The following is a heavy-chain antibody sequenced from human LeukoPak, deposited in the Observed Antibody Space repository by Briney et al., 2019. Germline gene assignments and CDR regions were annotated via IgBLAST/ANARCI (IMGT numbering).Heavy chain of an antibody. CDR2: ISDYIGNT. CDR1: GDTLTSYG. Sequence: ASVKVSCKASGDTLTSYGTSWVRQAPGEGLEWMGWISDYIGNTNYAQKLQGRVTMSTDTSTSTAYMELRSLRSDDTAVYYCARDIVGKDYYFDYWGQGPLVSVSS. J-gene: IGHJ4*02. D-gene: IGHD1-26*01. CDR3: ARDIVGKDYYFDY. V-gene: IGHV1-18*01.